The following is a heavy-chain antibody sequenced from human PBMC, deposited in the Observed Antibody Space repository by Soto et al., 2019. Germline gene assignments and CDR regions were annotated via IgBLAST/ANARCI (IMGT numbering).Heavy chain of an antibody. CDR1: GGSINSDGYY. CDR2: IHYSGNT. V-gene: IGHV4-31*03. CDR3: ARDSLDSSGNFMRHPDAFDV. J-gene: IGHJ3*01. Sequence: QVQLQESGPGLVKPSQTLSLTCTVSGGSINSDGYYWSWIRQHPGKGLEWIGNIHYSGNTYYNPSLKSRITISIDTSKSQFSLQLSSVTVADTAVYFCARDSLDSSGNFMRHPDAFDVWGQGTGVAVSS. D-gene: IGHD3-22*01.